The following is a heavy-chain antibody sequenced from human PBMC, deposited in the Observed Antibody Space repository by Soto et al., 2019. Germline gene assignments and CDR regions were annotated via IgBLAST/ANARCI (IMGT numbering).Heavy chain of an antibody. Sequence: GASVKVSCKASGYTFTSYGISWVRQAPGQGLEWMGWISAYNGNTNYAQKLQGRVTMTTDTSTSTAYMELRSLRSDDTAVYYCARDLYCINGVCYNATSYYYMDVWGKGTTVTVSS. D-gene: IGHD2-8*01. CDR3: ARDLYCINGVCYNATSYYYMDV. J-gene: IGHJ6*03. V-gene: IGHV1-18*01. CDR1: GYTFTSYG. CDR2: ISAYNGNT.